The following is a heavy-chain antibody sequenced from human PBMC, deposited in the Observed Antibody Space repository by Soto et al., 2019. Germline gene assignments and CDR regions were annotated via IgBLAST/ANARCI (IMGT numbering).Heavy chain of an antibody. CDR3: AHKVLAYFYFDF. CDR1: GFSLSTPESG. V-gene: IGHV2-5*02. J-gene: IGHJ4*02. CDR2: IYWDDAD. D-gene: IGHD2-8*02. Sequence: SGPTLVNPTQTLTLTCTFSGFSLSTPESGVGWIRQPPGKALEWLAVIYWDDADRYSPSLRTRLTITKDTSKNQVVLTMTNMDLVDTAIYYCAHKVLAYFYFDFWGQGTLVTVSS.